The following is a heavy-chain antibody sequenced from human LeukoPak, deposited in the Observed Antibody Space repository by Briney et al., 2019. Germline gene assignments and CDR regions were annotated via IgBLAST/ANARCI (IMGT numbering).Heavy chain of an antibody. CDR1: GGSFSGYY. Sequence: SETLSLTCAVCGGSFSGYYWSWIRQPPGKGLEWIGEINHSGSTNYNPSLKSRVTISVDTSKNQFSLKLSSVTAADTAVYYCARQAPRDSSGYYLLQFGAFDIWGQGTMVTVSS. J-gene: IGHJ3*02. V-gene: IGHV4-34*01. CDR2: INHSGST. D-gene: IGHD3-22*01. CDR3: ARQAPRDSSGYYLLQFGAFDI.